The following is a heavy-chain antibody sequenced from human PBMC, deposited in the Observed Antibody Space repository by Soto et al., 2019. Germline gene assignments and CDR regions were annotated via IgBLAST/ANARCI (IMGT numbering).Heavy chain of an antibody. CDR2: IYYRGST. D-gene: IGHD3-10*01. CDR3: ARHNYGSGSTYFDY. J-gene: IGHJ4*02. CDR1: DH. Sequence: DHRSGIRQPPGKGLEWIGYIYYRGSTNYNPSLKSRVTISVDTSKNQFSLKLNSMTAADTAVYYCARHNYGSGSTYFDYWGQGTLVTDSA. V-gene: IGHV4-59*08.